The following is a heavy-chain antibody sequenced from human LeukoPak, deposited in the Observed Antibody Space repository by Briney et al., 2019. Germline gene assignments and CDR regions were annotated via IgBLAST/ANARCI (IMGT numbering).Heavy chain of an antibody. CDR3: GNAYGSSGYLNYFDL. CDR1: GFTFSSYG. CDR2: IRYDGSNK. J-gene: IGHJ4*02. Sequence: GGSLRLSCAASGFTFSSYGMHWVRQAPGKGLEGVAFIRYDGSNKYYADSVKGRFTISRDNSKNTLYLQMNSLRAEDTAVYYCGNAYGSSGYLNYFDLCAEGTLVTVSS. V-gene: IGHV3-30*02. D-gene: IGHD3-22*01.